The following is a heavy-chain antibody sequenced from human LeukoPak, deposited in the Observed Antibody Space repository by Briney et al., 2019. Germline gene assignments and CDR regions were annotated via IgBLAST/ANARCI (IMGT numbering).Heavy chain of an antibody. Sequence: GASVKVSCKASGYSFIDNYMHWVRQAPGQGLEWMGWINPNSGGTNYAQKFQGRVTMTRDTSISTAYMELSRLRSDDTAVYYCARSYTPYGDYFWGQGTLVTVSS. V-gene: IGHV1-2*02. CDR2: INPNSGGT. CDR1: GYSFIDNY. J-gene: IGHJ4*02. CDR3: ARSYTPYGDYF. D-gene: IGHD4-17*01.